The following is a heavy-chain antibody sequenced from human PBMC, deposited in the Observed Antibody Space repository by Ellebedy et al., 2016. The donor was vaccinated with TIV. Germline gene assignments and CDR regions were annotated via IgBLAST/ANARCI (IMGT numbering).Heavy chain of an antibody. CDR1: GGSITTNN. CDR2: IYYSGIT. Sequence: SETLSLTCSVSGGSITTNNWAWIRQPPGKGLEWIGYIYYSGITKYNPSLQSRGTMSLDTSKNQFSLRLRHVTAADTAVYFCSRFYLNWFDPWGQGALVTVSS. V-gene: IGHV4-59*01. D-gene: IGHD2/OR15-2a*01. J-gene: IGHJ5*02. CDR3: SRFYLNWFDP.